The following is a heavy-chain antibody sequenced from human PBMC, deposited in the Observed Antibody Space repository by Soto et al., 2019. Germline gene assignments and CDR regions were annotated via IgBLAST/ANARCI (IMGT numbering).Heavy chain of an antibody. Sequence: SVKVSCKASGGTFSSYAISWVRQAPGQGLEWMGGIIPIFGTANYAQKFQGRVTITADESTSTAYMELSSLRSEDTAVYYCARDHSSSWKIYYYYGMDVWGQGTTVTVSS. D-gene: IGHD6-13*01. CDR3: ARDHSSSWKIYYYYGMDV. V-gene: IGHV1-69*13. J-gene: IGHJ6*02. CDR1: GGTFSSYA. CDR2: IIPIFGTA.